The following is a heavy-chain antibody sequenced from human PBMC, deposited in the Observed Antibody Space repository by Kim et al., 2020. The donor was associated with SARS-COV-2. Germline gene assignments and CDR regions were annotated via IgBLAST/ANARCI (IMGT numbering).Heavy chain of an antibody. CDR3: ERIGDY. CDR2: YPEGYDT. J-gene: IGHJ4*02. Sequence: YPEGYDTRYSPSFQGQVTISADKSISSAYLQWSSLKASDTAMYYCERIGDYWGQGTLVTVSS. D-gene: IGHD2-21*01. V-gene: IGHV5-51*01.